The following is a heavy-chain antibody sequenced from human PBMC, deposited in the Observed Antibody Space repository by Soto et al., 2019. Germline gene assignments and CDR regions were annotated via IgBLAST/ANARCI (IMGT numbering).Heavy chain of an antibody. CDR1: GGSFSGYY. J-gene: IGHJ4*02. D-gene: IGHD2-15*01. V-gene: IGHV4-34*01. CDR2: INHSGST. CDR3: ASTGYCSGGSCYSSY. Sequence: SETLSLTCAVYGGSFSGYYWSWIRQPPGKGLEWIGEINHSGSTNYNPSRKSRVTISVDTSKNQFSLKLCSVTAADTAVYYCASTGYCSGGSCYSSYWGQGTLVTVSS.